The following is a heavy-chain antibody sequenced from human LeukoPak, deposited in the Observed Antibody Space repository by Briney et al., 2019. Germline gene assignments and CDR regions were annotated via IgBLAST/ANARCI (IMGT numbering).Heavy chain of an antibody. D-gene: IGHD2-2*01. Sequence: ASVKVSCKASGYTFTGYYMHWVRQAPGQGLEWMGWINPNSGGTNYAQKFQGRVTMTRDTSISTAYMELSRLRSDDTAVYYCARDWLCKSSSTSCPSADYWGRGTLVTVSS. J-gene: IGHJ4*02. V-gene: IGHV1-2*02. CDR3: ARDWLCKSSSTSCPSADY. CDR2: INPNSGGT. CDR1: GYTFTGYY.